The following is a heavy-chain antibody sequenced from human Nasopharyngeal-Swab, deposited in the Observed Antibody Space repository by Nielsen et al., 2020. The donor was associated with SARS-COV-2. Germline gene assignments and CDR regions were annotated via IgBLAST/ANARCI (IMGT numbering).Heavy chain of an antibody. V-gene: IGHV4-59*12. D-gene: IGHD1-26*01. J-gene: IGHJ4*02. Sequence: GSLRLSCTVSGGSISSYYWSWIRQSPGKGLEWIGYFYYSGITNYNPSLKSRATILIDTSKNQFSLKLNSVAAADTAVYYCAREVVGGLVDSCGQGTLVTDSS. CDR3: AREVVGGLVDS. CDR2: FYYSGIT. CDR1: GGSISSYY.